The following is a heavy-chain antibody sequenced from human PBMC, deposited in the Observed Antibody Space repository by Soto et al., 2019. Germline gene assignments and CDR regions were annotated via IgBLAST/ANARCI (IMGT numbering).Heavy chain of an antibody. Sequence: EVQLVESGGGLVKPGGSLRLSCAASGFTFSSYSMNWVRQAPGKGLEWVSSISSRSSYIYYADSVKGRYTISRDNGKNSLYLQMNSLRAEDTAVYYCARDDGGSGWSNDYWGQGTLVTVSS. D-gene: IGHD6-19*01. V-gene: IGHV3-21*01. CDR2: ISSRSSYI. J-gene: IGHJ4*02. CDR3: ARDDGGSGWSNDY. CDR1: GFTFSSYS.